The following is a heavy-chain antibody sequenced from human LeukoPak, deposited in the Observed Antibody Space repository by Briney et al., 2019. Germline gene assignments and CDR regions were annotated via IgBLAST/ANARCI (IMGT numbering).Heavy chain of an antibody. J-gene: IGHJ4*02. CDR3: ARAKREVITTTYYFDY. Sequence: PGASVKVSXKASRYTFTSYDINWVRQATGQGLEWMGRMNPNSGDTGYAQKFQGRVTMTRNTSISTAYMELSSLRSEDTAVYYCARAKREVITTTYYFDYWGQGTLVTVSS. CDR2: MNPNSGDT. V-gene: IGHV1-8*01. CDR1: RYTFTSYD. D-gene: IGHD3-22*01.